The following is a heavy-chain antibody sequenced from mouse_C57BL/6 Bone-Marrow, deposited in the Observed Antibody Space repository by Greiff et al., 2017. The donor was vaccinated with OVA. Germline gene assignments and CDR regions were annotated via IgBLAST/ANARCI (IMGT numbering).Heavy chain of an antibody. CDR2: ISSGGSYT. V-gene: IGHV5-6*02. D-gene: IGHD2-3*01. CDR1: GFTFSSYG. CDR3: ARRLSGVDGYLNWYFDV. Sequence: EVMLVESGGDLVKPGGSLKLSCAASGFTFSSYGMSWVRQTPDKRLEWVATISSGGSYTYYPDSVKGRFTISRDNAKNTLYLQMSSLKSEDTAMYYCARRLSGVDGYLNWYFDVWGTGTTVTVSS. J-gene: IGHJ1*03.